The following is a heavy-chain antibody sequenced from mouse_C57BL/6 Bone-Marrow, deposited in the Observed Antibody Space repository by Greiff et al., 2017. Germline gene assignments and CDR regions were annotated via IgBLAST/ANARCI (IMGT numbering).Heavy chain of an antibody. CDR1: GFTFTDYY. J-gene: IGHJ2*01. V-gene: IGHV7-3*01. CDR3: ARVSKLTGIDY. CDR2: IRNKANGYTT. Sequence: EVHLVESGGGLVQPGGSLSLSCAASGFTFTDYYMSWVRQPPGKALEWLGFIRNKANGYTTEYSASVKGQFTISRNNSQSILYIQITALRADDSATYYCARVSKLTGIDYWGQGTTLTVSS. D-gene: IGHD4-1*01.